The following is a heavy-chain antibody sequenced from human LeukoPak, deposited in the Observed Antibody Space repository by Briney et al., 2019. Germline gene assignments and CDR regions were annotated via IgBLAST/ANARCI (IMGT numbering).Heavy chain of an antibody. Sequence: SETLSLTCAVYGGSFSGYYWSWIRQPPGKGLEWIGDINHSGSTNYNPSLKSRVTISVDTSKNQFSLKLSSVTAADTAVYYCARGSRYYDYVCGSYRRGDYFDYWGQGTLVTVSS. CDR2: INHSGST. D-gene: IGHD3-16*02. CDR3: ARGSRYYDYVCGSYRRGDYFDY. J-gene: IGHJ4*02. V-gene: IGHV4-34*01. CDR1: GGSFSGYY.